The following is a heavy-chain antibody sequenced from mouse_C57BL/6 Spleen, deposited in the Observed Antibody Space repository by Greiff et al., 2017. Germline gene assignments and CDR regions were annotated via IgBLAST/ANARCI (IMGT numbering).Heavy chain of an antibody. Sequence: VHLVESGAELVRPGASVKLSCKASGYTFTDYYINWVKQRPGQGLEWIARIYPGSGNTYYNEKFKGKATLTSEKSSSTAYMQLSSLTSEDSAVYFCAITTVVADYAMDYWGQGTSVTVSS. D-gene: IGHD1-1*01. CDR2: IYPGSGNT. CDR1: GYTFTDYY. CDR3: AITTVVADYAMDY. V-gene: IGHV1-76*01. J-gene: IGHJ4*01.